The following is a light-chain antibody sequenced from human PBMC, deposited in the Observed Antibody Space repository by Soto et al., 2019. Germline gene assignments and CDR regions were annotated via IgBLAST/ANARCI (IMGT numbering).Light chain of an antibody. CDR3: QQSYSYREGPLT. Sequence: DVQMTQSPFSLSASVGDRVTITCRASQNIGSYLNWYQHKAGKAPQLLIYAASTLQSGVPSRFRGRGSGTDLALTISSLQTADFATYYCQQSYSYREGPLTFGGGTEVEIK. CDR1: QNIGSY. CDR2: AAS. V-gene: IGKV1-39*01. J-gene: IGKJ4*01.